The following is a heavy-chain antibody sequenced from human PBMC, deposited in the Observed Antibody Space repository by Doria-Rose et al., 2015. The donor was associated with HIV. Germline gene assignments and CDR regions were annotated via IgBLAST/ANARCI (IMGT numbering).Heavy chain of an antibody. D-gene: IGHD6-13*01. Sequence: ESGPVLVKPTETLTLTCTVSGVSLSSPGMGVSWIRQPPGKALEWLANMFSDDEGSYKPSLKSRLIISRGTSKSQVFLTMTDMDPVDTATYYCARIKSSRWYHKYYFDFWGQGTLVIVSA. CDR2: MFSDDEG. V-gene: IGHV2-26*01. CDR3: ARIKSSRWYHKYYFDF. J-gene: IGHJ4*02. CDR1: GVSLSSPGMG.